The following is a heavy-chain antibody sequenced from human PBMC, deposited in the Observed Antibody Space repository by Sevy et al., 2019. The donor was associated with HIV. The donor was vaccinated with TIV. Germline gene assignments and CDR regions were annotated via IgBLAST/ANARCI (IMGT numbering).Heavy chain of an antibody. V-gene: IGHV3-30*04. CDR3: ARDKGEILSSAFDY. CDR2: ISYDARNTK. CDR1: GFTFSDFR. Sequence: GGSLRLSCAASGFTFSDFRMHWVRQAPGKGLEWVAVISYDARNTKYNPDSVKGRFTISRDNSKNTLHLQSNGLRPEDTAIYYCARDKGEILSSAFDYWGQGTLVTVSS. J-gene: IGHJ4*02. D-gene: IGHD3-16*01.